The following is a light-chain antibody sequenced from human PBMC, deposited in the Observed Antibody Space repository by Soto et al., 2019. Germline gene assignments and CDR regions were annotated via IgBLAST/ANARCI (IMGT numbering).Light chain of an antibody. CDR2: GAS. CDR3: QQYTASSGIFT. J-gene: IGKJ3*01. Sequence: VLTQSPGTLSLSPGERATLCCRASQRVNSNYFAWYQQKPGQAPRLLVFGASTRATGIPDRFSGSGSGTDFILTISRVEPEDFAVYYCQQYTASSGIFTFGPGTKVDIK. V-gene: IGKV3-20*01. CDR1: QRVNSNY.